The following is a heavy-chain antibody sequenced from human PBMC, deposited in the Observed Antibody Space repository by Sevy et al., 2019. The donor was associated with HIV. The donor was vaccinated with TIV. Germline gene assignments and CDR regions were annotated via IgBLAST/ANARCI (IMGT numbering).Heavy chain of an antibody. D-gene: IGHD3-3*01. CDR2: IKSKTDGGKT. V-gene: IGHV3-15*01. Sequence: GGSLRLSCAASGLTFSNAWMTWVRQAPGKGLEWVGRIKSKTDGGKTDYAAPVKGRFTISRDDSKNTLYLEMNSLKTYDTAVYYCTTKSDFWSGYQYFDLWGRGTLVTVSS. CDR3: TTKSDFWSGYQYFDL. J-gene: IGHJ2*01. CDR1: GLTFSNAW.